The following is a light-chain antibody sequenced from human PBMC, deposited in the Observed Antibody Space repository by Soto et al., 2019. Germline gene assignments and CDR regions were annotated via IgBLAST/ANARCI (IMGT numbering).Light chain of an antibody. V-gene: IGLV1-40*01. CDR2: ANN. CDR1: SSNLRGGYD. CDR3: QSYDSSLSVGV. J-gene: IGLJ1*01. Sequence: QFVLTQPPPVSGAPGQRGTISCTWSSSNLRGGYDVHWYQQFSGTAPTLLIHANNNRPSGVPDRFSGSKSGTSDSLAITGLQAEDEADYYCQSYDSSLSVGVFGTGTKVTVL.